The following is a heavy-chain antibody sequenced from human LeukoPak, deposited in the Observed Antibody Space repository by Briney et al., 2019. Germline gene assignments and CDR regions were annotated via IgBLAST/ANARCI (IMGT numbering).Heavy chain of an antibody. V-gene: IGHV1-46*01. Sequence: SSVKVSCKASGFPLTGYSIQWVRQAPGQGLAWMGIINPTGGSTSYAQKFQGRVTMTRDASTSTVYMEVSGLRSEDTAVYHCARAGIYGDCLDYWGQGTLVTVSS. CDR1: GFPLTGYS. CDR3: ARAGIYGDCLDY. J-gene: IGHJ4*02. D-gene: IGHD4-17*01. CDR2: INPTGGST.